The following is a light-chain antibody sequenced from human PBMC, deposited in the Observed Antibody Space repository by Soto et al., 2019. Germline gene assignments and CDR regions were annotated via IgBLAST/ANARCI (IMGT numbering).Light chain of an antibody. J-gene: IGKJ5*01. CDR1: QRVASRP. CDR3: QYYGSSGII. V-gene: IGKV3-20*01. Sequence: EIVLTQSPGTLSLSPGESATLSCRASQRVASRPIARYRQKPGQAPWLLIYGASNRATGIPDRFSXXXXXXXXXXXXXRLEAEDSAVYYCQYYGSSGIIFGQGTRLEIK. CDR2: GAS.